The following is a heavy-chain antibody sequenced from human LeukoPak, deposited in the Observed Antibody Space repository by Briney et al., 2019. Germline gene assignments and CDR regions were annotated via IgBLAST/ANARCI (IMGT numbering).Heavy chain of an antibody. CDR2: IYYSGST. CDR1: GGSISSSSYY. J-gene: IGHJ6*02. D-gene: IGHD3-22*01. CDR3: ARDTYFYDSSGVKRYYGMDV. Sequence: SETLSLTCTVSGGSISSSSYYWGWIRQPPGKGLEWIGSIYYSGSTYYNPSLKSRVTISVDTSKNQFSLKLSSVTAADTAVYYCARDTYFYDSSGVKRYYGMDVWGQGTTVTVSS. V-gene: IGHV4-39*07.